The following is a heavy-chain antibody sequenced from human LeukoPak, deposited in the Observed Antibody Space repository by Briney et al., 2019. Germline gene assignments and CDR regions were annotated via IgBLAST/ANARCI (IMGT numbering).Heavy chain of an antibody. CDR2: INSDGSAT. CDR3: ARQPFLAGINFDY. Sequence: PGRSLRLSCAASGFTFSDYWMHWVRQAPGKGLVWVAHINSDGSATNYADSVKGRFTISRDNAKNTLYVHMNSLRAEDTAVYYCARQPFLAGINFDYWGQGTLVTVSS. J-gene: IGHJ4*02. V-gene: IGHV3-74*01. D-gene: IGHD6-19*01. CDR1: GFTFSDYW.